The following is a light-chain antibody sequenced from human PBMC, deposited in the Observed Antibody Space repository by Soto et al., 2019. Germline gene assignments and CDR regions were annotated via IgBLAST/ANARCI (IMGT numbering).Light chain of an antibody. CDR3: QQYNNWPPLYT. CDR2: GAS. Sequence: EIVMTQSPATLSVSPGERATLSCRASQSVSSTLAWYQQKPGQAPRLLIYGASTRATGIPARFSGSGSGTEFTLTISSLQSEDFAVYYWQQYNNWPPLYTFGPGTKVDIK. J-gene: IGKJ3*01. CDR1: QSVSST. V-gene: IGKV3-15*01.